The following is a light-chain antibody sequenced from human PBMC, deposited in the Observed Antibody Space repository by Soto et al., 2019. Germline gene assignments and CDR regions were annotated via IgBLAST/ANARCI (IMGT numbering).Light chain of an antibody. Sequence: QSVLTQPPSASGTPGRRVTISCSGSISNIGSNSINWYQQLPGTAPKLLIYSNNQRPSGVPDRFSGSKSVTSASLAISGLQSEDEADYYCSAWDDRLHSVLFGGGTKVTVL. J-gene: IGLJ2*01. V-gene: IGLV1-44*01. CDR2: SNN. CDR1: ISNIGSNS. CDR3: SAWDDRLHSVL.